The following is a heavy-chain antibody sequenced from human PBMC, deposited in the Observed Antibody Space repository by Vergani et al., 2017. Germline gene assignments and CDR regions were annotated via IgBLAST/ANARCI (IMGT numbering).Heavy chain of an antibody. D-gene: IGHD2-21*02. V-gene: IGHV1-2*02. CDR1: GYTFTGYY. CDR2: INPKSGGT. J-gene: IGHJ5*02. CDR3: ATHVFCGGDCFRATKYRFDP. Sequence: QEQLVQSGAEVKKPGASMKVTCKAYGYTFTGYYMNWVRQASGQGPVWMGGINPKSGGTKYAQKFQGGVTITADETATTSYIELSSLRSDDTAVYSFATHVFCGGDCFRATKYRFDPGGQGTLVTVSS.